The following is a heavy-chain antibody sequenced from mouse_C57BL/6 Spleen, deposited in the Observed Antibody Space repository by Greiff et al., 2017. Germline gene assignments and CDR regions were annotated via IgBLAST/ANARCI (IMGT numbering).Heavy chain of an antibody. CDR2: INPDSSTI. CDR3: ARQDYGNLYWYFDV. CDR1: GIDFSRYW. J-gene: IGHJ1*03. Sequence: EVKLLESGGGLVQPGGSLKLSCAASGIDFSRYWMSWVRRAPGKGLEWIGEINPDSSTINYAPSLKDKFIISRDNAKNTLYLQMSKVRSEDTALYYCARQDYGNLYWYFDVWGTGTTVTGSS. V-gene: IGHV4-1*01. D-gene: IGHD2-1*01.